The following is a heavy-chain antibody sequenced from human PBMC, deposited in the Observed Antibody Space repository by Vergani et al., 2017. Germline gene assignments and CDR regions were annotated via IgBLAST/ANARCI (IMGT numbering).Heavy chain of an antibody. CDR2: IYYSGST. J-gene: IGHJ5*02. CDR1: GGSISSYY. CDR3: ARDVGSTRRGWFDP. D-gene: IGHD6-13*01. Sequence: QVQLQESGPGLVKPSETLSLTCTVSGGSISSYYWSWIRQPPGKGLEWIGDIYYSGSTNYNPSLQSRVTISVDTSKNQFSLKLISVTAADTAVYYCARDVGSTRRGWFDPWGQGTLVTVSS. V-gene: IGHV4-59*01.